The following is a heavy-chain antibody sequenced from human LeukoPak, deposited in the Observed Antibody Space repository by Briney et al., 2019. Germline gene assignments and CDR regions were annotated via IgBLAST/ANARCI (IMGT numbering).Heavy chain of an antibody. CDR1: GFTFSSYA. CDR3: AKRVGGVNNSDY. D-gene: IGHD3-16*01. Sequence: GGSLRLSCAASGFTFSSYAMNWVRQAPGKGQEWVSVISGSGGTTYYADSVKGRFTISRDNSKNMLYLQMNSLGAEDTAVYYCAKRVGGVNNSDYWGQGTLVTVSS. J-gene: IGHJ4*02. V-gene: IGHV3-23*01. CDR2: ISGSGGTT.